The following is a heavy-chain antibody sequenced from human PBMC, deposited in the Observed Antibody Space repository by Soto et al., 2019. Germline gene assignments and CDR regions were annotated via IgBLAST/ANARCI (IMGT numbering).Heavy chain of an antibody. D-gene: IGHD3-16*01. V-gene: IGHV4-59*01. CDR3: ARWGDYYYGMDV. J-gene: IGHJ6*02. CDR1: GGSISSYY. CDR2: IYYSGST. Sequence: PSETLSLTCTVSGGSISSYYWSWIRQPPGKGLEWIGYIYYSGSTNYNPSLKSRVTISVDTSKNQFSLKLSSVTAADTAVYYCARWGDYYYGMDVWGQGTTVTVSS.